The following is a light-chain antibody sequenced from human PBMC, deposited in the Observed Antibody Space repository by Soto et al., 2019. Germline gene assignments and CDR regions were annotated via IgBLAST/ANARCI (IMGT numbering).Light chain of an antibody. CDR1: SSNIGSNY. V-gene: IGLV1-47*02. Sequence: VLTQPPSASGTPGQRVTISCSGSSSNIGSNYVYWYQQLPGTAPKLLIYSNNQRPSGVPDRFSGSKSGTSASLAISGLRSEDEADYYCAAWDDSLSVYVFGTGTKVTVL. CDR3: AAWDDSLSVYV. J-gene: IGLJ1*01. CDR2: SNN.